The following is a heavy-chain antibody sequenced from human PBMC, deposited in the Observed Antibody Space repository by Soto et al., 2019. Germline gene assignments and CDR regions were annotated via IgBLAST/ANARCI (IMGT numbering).Heavy chain of an antibody. Sequence: EVQLVESGGGLVKPGGSLRLSCAASEFTFSSYSMNWVRQAPGKGLEWVSSISSSSSYIYYADSVKGRFTISRDNAKNSLYLQMNSLRAEDTAVYYCARVERAYCGGDCYDYWGQGTLVTVSS. J-gene: IGHJ4*02. CDR3: ARVERAYCGGDCYDY. CDR2: ISSSSSYI. V-gene: IGHV3-21*01. CDR1: EFTFSSYS. D-gene: IGHD2-21*01.